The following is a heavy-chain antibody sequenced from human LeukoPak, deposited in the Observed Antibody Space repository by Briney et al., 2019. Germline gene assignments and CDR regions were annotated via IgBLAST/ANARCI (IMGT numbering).Heavy chain of an antibody. Sequence: ASVKVSCKASGYTFTSHAMDWVRQAPGQGLEWMGWINTNTGNPTYAQGFTGRFVFSLDTSVSTAYLQISILKAEDTAVYYCSRDLPFTMVRGYLRGWFDPWGQGTLVTVSS. CDR3: SRDLPFTMVRGYLRGWFDP. J-gene: IGHJ5*02. CDR2: INTNTGNP. V-gene: IGHV7-4-1*02. CDR1: GYTFTSHA. D-gene: IGHD3-10*01.